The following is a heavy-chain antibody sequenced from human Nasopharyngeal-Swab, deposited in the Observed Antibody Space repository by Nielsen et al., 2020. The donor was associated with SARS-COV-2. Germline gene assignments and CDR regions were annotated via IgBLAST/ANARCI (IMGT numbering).Heavy chain of an antibody. CDR1: GFTFNIYT. V-gene: IGHV3-74*01. D-gene: IGHD3-10*01. CDR2: INGDGTWI. CDR3: ARSAVGIRGVLDK. J-gene: IGHJ3*02. Sequence: GESLKISCAASGFTFNIYTMNWVRQAPGKGLVWVSRINGDGTWISYADSVKGRFTISRDNSKNTVYLQMNSLGGDDTAVYYCARSAVGIRGVLDKWGPGTKVTVSP.